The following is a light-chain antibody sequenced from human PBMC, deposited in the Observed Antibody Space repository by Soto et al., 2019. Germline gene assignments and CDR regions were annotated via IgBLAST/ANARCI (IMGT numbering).Light chain of an antibody. J-gene: IGKJ2*01. V-gene: IGKV3-20*01. CDR2: SAS. CDR1: QSVSSNY. Sequence: EMVLTQSPGSLSLSPGERATLSCRASQSVSSNYLGWYHQKPGQAPRLLIYSASNRATGIPDRFSGSGSESDFTLTISRLEPEDFAVYYCQNYGTFGQGTKLEIK. CDR3: QNYGT.